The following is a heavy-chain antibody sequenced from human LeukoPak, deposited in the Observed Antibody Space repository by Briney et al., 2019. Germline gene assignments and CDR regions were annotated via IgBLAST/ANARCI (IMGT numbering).Heavy chain of an antibody. CDR3: ARLDYYGSGSYFDY. J-gene: IGHJ4*02. CDR1: GFTLSSYE. D-gene: IGHD3-10*01. CDR2: ISSSGSTI. Sequence: GGSLRLSCAASGFTLSSYEMNWVRQAPGKGLEWVSYISSSGSTIYYADSVKGRFTISRDNARNSLYLQMNSLRAEDTAVYYCARLDYYGSGSYFDYWGQGTLVTVSS. V-gene: IGHV3-48*03.